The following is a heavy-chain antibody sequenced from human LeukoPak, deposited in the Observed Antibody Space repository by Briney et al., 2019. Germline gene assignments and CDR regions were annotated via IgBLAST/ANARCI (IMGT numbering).Heavy chain of an antibody. CDR3: ARVLMITFGGVIAPDYYGMDV. D-gene: IGHD3-16*02. CDR1: GFTFSSYA. CDR2: ISSSSSYI. V-gene: IGHV3-21*01. Sequence: PGGSLRLSCAASGFTFSSYAMSWVRQAPGKGLEWVSSISSSSSYIYYADSVKGRFTISRDNAKNSLYLQMNSLRAEDTAVYYCARVLMITFGGVIAPDYYGMDVWGKGTTVTVSS. J-gene: IGHJ6*04.